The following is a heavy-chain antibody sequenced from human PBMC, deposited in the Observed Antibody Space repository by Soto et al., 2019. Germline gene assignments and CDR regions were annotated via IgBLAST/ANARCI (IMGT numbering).Heavy chain of an antibody. CDR2: IYYSGST. J-gene: IGHJ3*02. D-gene: IGHD6-13*01. V-gene: IGHV4-31*03. Sequence: VQLQESGPGLVKPSQTLSLTCTVSAGSISSGGYYWSWISKHPGKGLEWIGYIYYSGSTYYNPSLKSRVTISVDTSKNQFSLKLSSVTAADTAVYYCARDFGSSWYRGYAFDIWGQGTMVTVSS. CDR1: AGSISSGGYY. CDR3: ARDFGSSWYRGYAFDI.